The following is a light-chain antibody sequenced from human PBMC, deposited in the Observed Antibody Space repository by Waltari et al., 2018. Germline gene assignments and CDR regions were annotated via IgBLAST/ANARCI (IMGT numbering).Light chain of an antibody. CDR1: SRDVGGDNY. CDR2: GVN. CDR3: TSYTSSDSWV. Sequence: QSALTQPASVSGSPGQSITISCTGTSRDVGGDNYGSWYKQHPNRAPQLMIYGVNKRPSGVSVRFSGSKSDNTASLTISGLQADDEADYYCTSYTSSDSWVFGGGTKLTVL. J-gene: IGLJ3*02. V-gene: IGLV2-14*03.